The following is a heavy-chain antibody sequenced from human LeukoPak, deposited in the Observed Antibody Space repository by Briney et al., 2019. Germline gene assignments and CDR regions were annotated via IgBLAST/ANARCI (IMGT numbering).Heavy chain of an antibody. CDR2: ITTDGSST. D-gene: IGHD6-13*01. Sequence: GGSLRLSCAASGFTFSSYWMHWVRQAPGKGLVWVSRITTDGSSTTYADSVKGRFTISRDNAKNTLYLQMNSLRAEDTAVYYCASGYSSSSDYLDYWGQGTLVTVSS. CDR1: GFTFSSYW. V-gene: IGHV3-74*01. CDR3: ASGYSSSSDYLDY. J-gene: IGHJ4*02.